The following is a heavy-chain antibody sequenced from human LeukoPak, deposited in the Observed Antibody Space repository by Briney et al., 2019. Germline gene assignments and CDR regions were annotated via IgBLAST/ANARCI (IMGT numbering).Heavy chain of an antibody. V-gene: IGHV3-74*01. CDR3: ARDYLKAFDI. CDR1: GGSISSSSYY. Sequence: ETLSLTCTVSGGSISSSSYYWSWVRQAPGKGLVWVSRINSDGSSTNYADSVKSRFTISRDNATNTLYLQMSSLRAEDTAVYYCARDYLKAFDIWGQGTMVTVSS. J-gene: IGHJ3*02. CDR2: INSDGSST.